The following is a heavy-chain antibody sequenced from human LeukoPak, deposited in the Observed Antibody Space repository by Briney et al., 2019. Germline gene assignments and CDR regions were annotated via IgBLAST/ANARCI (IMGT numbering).Heavy chain of an antibody. CDR3: AKDYSSSTPWSYMDV. J-gene: IGHJ6*03. CDR2: ISYDGSNK. Sequence: GGSLRLSCAASGFTFSSYAMHWVRQAPGKGLEGGAVISYDGSNKYYADSVKGRFTISRDNSKNTLYLQMNSLRAEDTAVYYCAKDYSSSTPWSYMDVWGKGTTVTVSS. D-gene: IGHD6-6*01. CDR1: GFTFSSYA. V-gene: IGHV3-30-3*01.